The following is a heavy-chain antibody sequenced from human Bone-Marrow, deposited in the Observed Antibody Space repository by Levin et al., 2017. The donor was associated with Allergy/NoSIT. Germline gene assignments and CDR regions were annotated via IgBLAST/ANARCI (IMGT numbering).Heavy chain of an antibody. CDR3: ARGVNCTGGVCYKLLDY. CDR2: INSDGSST. CDR1: GFTFSSYW. V-gene: IGHV3-74*01. D-gene: IGHD2-8*02. Sequence: PGGSLRLSCAASGFTFSSYWMHWVRQAPGKGLVWVSRINSDGSSTSYADSVKGRFTISRDNAKNTLYLQMNSLRAEDTAVYYCARGVNCTGGVCYKLLDYWGQGTLVTVSS. J-gene: IGHJ4*02.